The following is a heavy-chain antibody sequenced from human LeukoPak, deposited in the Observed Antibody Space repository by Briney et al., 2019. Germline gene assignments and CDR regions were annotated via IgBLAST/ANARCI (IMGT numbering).Heavy chain of an antibody. V-gene: IGHV5-51*01. D-gene: IGHD3-22*01. CDR3: ARPYDSSGYYSSYFDY. Sequence: GESLKISCKGSGFRFTNYWIGWVRQMPGKGLEGMGFIYPGDSDTRYSPSFQGQVTISADKSISTAYLQWSSLKASDTAMYYCARPYDSSGYYSSYFDYWGQGTLVTVSS. J-gene: IGHJ4*02. CDR1: GFRFTNYW. CDR2: IYPGDSDT.